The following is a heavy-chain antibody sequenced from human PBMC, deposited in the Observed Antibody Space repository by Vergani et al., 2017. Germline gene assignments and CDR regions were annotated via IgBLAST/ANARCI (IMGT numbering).Heavy chain of an antibody. Sequence: EVQLVESGGGLVKPGGSLRLSCAASGFTFSSYAMSWVRQAPGKGLEWVSAISGSGGSTYYADSVKGRFTISRDNSKNTLYLQMNSLRAEDTAVYYCARTAGIVVVPAAIPLSDYWGQGTLVTVSS. V-gene: IGHV3-23*04. CDR3: ARTAGIVVVPAAIPLSDY. J-gene: IGHJ4*02. CDR2: ISGSGGST. CDR1: GFTFSSYA. D-gene: IGHD2-2*02.